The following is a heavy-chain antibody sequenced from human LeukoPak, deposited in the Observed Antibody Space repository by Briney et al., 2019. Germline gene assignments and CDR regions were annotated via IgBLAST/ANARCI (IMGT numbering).Heavy chain of an antibody. V-gene: IGHV3-23*01. Sequence: PGGSLRLSCAASGFTFSSYGMSWVRQAPGKGLEWVSAISGSGGTTYYADSVKGRFTISRDNSKNTLYLQMNSLRAEDTAVYYCAKGGGYRYSYSDYWGQGTLVTVSS. CDR1: GFTFSSYG. CDR2: ISGSGGTT. J-gene: IGHJ4*02. CDR3: AKGGGYRYSYSDY. D-gene: IGHD5-18*01.